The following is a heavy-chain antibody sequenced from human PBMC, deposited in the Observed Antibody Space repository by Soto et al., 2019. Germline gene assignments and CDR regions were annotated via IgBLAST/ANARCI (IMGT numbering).Heavy chain of an antibody. CDR1: GASISSGDYF. CDR2: IYDSGSS. V-gene: IGHV4-30-4*01. J-gene: IGHJ4*02. CDR3: AREKGYITGPKNFDY. D-gene: IGHD2-8*02. Sequence: SETLSLTCTVSGASISSGDYFWSWIRQSPGKGLEWIGYIYDSGSSYYNPSLKSRVNMSVATSKNQFSLKLRSVTDADKAVYYCAREKGYITGPKNFDYWGQGTLVTGSS.